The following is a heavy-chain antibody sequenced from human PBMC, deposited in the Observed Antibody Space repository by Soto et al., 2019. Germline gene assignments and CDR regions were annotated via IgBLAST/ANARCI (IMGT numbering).Heavy chain of an antibody. D-gene: IGHD6-13*01. CDR2: IYPGDSDT. CDR3: ARRSGSSWYIDY. CDR1: GYSFTNYW. J-gene: IGHJ4*02. V-gene: IGHV5-51*01. Sequence: GESLKISCKGSGYSFTNYWIGWARQMPGKGLEWMGIIYPGDSDTRYRPSFQGQVTISVDKSISTAYLQWSSLKASDIGMYYCARRSGSSWYIDYWGQGTLVTVSS.